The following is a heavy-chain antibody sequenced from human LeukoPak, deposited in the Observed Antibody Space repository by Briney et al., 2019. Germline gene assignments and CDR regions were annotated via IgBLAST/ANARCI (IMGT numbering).Heavy chain of an antibody. CDR1: GYTFTSYG. CDR2: ISAYNGNT. J-gene: IGHJ4*02. D-gene: IGHD6-19*01. V-gene: IGHV1-18*01. Sequence: ASVKVSCKASGYTFTSYGISWVRQAPGQGLEWMGWISAYNGNTNYAQQLQGRVTMTTDTSTSTAYMELRSLRSDDTAGYYCAREGGIAVAGPVFDYWGQGTLVTVSS. CDR3: AREGGIAVAGPVFDY.